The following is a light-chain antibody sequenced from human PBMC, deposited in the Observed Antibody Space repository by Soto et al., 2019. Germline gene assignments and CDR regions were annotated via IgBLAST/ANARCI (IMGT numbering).Light chain of an antibody. Sequence: QSVLTQPASVSGSPGQSITISCTGSSSDIGGYNYVSWYQQHPGKAPKLLIYDVSYRPSGISDRFSGSKSGNTASLTISGLQPEVDANYYCSSCGASSPLFGRGT. CDR3: SSCGASSPL. CDR1: SSDIGGYNY. J-gene: IGLJ2*01. CDR2: DVS. V-gene: IGLV2-14*03.